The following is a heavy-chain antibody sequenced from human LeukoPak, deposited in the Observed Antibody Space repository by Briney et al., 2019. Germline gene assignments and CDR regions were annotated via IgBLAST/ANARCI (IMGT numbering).Heavy chain of an antibody. D-gene: IGHD2-2*01. Sequence: SVKVSCKASGGTFSSYAISWVRQAPGQGLGWMGGIIPIFGTANYAQKFQGRVTITADESTSTAYMELSSLRSEDTAVYYCARWEYCSSTSCYTPFDYWGQGTLVTVSS. CDR2: IIPIFGTA. V-gene: IGHV1-69*13. CDR1: GGTFSSYA. CDR3: ARWEYCSSTSCYTPFDY. J-gene: IGHJ4*02.